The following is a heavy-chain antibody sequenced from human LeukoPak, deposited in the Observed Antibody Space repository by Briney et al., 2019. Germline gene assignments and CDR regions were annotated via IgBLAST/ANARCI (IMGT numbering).Heavy chain of an antibody. CDR1: GFTFSDYY. CDR2: IYYSGTT. D-gene: IGHD5-12*01. V-gene: IGHV4-59*01. Sequence: GSLRLSCAVSGFTFSDYYMSWIRQAPGKGLEWIGYIYYSGTTSYNPSLNSRVTISVDTSKNQFTLKVSSVTAADTAVYYCARGANSGYDRGPFDNWGQGTLVTVSS. CDR3: ARGANSGYDRGPFDN. J-gene: IGHJ4*02.